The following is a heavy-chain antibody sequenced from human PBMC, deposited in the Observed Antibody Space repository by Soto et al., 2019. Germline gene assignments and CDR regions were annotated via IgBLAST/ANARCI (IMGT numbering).Heavy chain of an antibody. CDR2: IYTSGST. V-gene: IGHV4-4*07. CDR3: ARGEGLGSGSYYVGYGMDV. J-gene: IGHJ6*02. D-gene: IGHD3-10*01. Sequence: SYTLSLTFTVSGGSISSYYWSLILHPAVNLLEWIGRIYTSGSTNYNPSLKSRVTMSVDTSENQFSLKLSSVTAADTAVYYCARGEGLGSGSYYVGYGMDVWGQGTTVTVSS. CDR1: GGSISSYY.